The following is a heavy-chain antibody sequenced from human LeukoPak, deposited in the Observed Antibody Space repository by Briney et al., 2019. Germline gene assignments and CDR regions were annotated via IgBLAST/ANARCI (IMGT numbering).Heavy chain of an antibody. Sequence: SETLSLTCSVSGGSISSNNYYWGWIRQPPGKGLEWIGSIFYSGSTYYNPSLKSRVTISVDTSKNQFSLKLSSVTAADTAVYYCARPGYCGGDCYFWGQGTLVTVSS. CDR1: GGSISSNNYY. CDR3: ARPGYCGGDCYF. V-gene: IGHV4-39*01. D-gene: IGHD2-21*02. CDR2: IFYSGST. J-gene: IGHJ4*02.